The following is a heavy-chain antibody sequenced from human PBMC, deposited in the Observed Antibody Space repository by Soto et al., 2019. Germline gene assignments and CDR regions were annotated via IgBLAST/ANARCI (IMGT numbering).Heavy chain of an antibody. CDR3: ARERSGGGEVDY. CDR1: GGSISSGGYS. Sequence: QLQLPESGSGLVTPSQTLSLTCAGSGGSISSGGYSWNWIRQPPGKGLEWIAYIHHGGTTHYNPSLRSRVTISVDTSKNQFSLMLTSVTAADTAVYYWARERSGGGEVDYRGQGILGTVAS. D-gene: IGHD3-16*01. V-gene: IGHV4-30-2*01. CDR2: IHHGGTT. J-gene: IGHJ4*02.